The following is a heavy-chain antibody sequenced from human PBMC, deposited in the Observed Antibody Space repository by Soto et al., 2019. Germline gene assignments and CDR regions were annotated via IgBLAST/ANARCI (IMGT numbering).Heavy chain of an antibody. J-gene: IGHJ6*02. Sequence: GGSLRLSCAASGFPFSTYPMNWVRQAPGKGLEWVSGISGSGISTFYAESVKGRFTISRDNSKNTMYLEMNRLRAEDTAIYYCVKLPVTTASYYYYGMDVWGQGTTVTVSS. CDR1: GFPFSTYP. CDR2: ISGSGIST. CDR3: VKLPVTTASYYYYGMDV. V-gene: IGHV3-23*01. D-gene: IGHD4-4*01.